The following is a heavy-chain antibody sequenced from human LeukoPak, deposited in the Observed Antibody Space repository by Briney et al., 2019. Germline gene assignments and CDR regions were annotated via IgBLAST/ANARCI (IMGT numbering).Heavy chain of an antibody. CDR3: AKDRRAALDY. D-gene: IGHD2-15*01. V-gene: IGHV3-33*06. CDR1: GFTFSSYG. Sequence: GGSLRLSRAASGFTFSSYGMHWARQAPGKGLEWVAVIWYDGSNKYYADSVKGRFTISRDNSKNTLYLQMNSLRAEDTAVYYCAKDRRAALDYWGQGTLVTVSS. CDR2: IWYDGSNK. J-gene: IGHJ4*02.